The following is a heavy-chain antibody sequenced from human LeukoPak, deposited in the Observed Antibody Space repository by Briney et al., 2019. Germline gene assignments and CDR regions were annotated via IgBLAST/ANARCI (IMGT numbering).Heavy chain of an antibody. CDR3: ARAYERFGVSWFDP. Sequence: SETLSLTCAVYGGSFSGYYWSWIRQPPGKGLEWIGEINHSGSTNYNPSLKSRVTMSVDTSKNQFSLKVSSVTAADTAVYYCARAYERFGVSWFDPWGQGTLVIVSS. CDR1: GGSFSGYY. J-gene: IGHJ5*02. CDR2: INHSGST. D-gene: IGHD3-10*01. V-gene: IGHV4-34*01.